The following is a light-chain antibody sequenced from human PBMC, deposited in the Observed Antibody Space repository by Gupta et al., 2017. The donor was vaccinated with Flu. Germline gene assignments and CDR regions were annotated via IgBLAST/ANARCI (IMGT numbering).Light chain of an antibody. Sequence: QSVVTQPPSASGTPGQRVTISCSGSSSNIGTNYVYWYQQLPGTAPKLLVYRNVQRPSGVPDRFSGSKSGTSASLAISGLRAEDEADYYCAAGDDSLRGRVFGGGTRLTVL. V-gene: IGLV1-47*01. CDR2: RNV. CDR1: SSNIGTNY. CDR3: AAGDDSLRGRV. J-gene: IGLJ3*02.